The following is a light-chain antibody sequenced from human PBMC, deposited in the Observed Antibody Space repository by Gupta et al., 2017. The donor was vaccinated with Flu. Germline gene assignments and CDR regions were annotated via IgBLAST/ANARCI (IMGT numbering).Light chain of an antibody. Sequence: QSALTQPASVSGSPGQSLSISCTGTSSDVGGYNLVSWYQHHPGKAPKLVIYEDSKRPSGVSNRFSGSKSGNTASLTISGLQAEDEADYYCCSYAGSSTSLYVFGIGTKVTVL. CDR3: CSYAGSSTSLYV. CDR1: SSDVGGYNL. CDR2: EDS. V-gene: IGLV2-23*01. J-gene: IGLJ1*01.